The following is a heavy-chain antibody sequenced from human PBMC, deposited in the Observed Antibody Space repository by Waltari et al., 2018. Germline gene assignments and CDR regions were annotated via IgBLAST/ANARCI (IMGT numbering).Heavy chain of an antibody. Sequence: EVQLVESGGGLVQPGRSLRLSCAASGFTFDDYAMHWVRQAPGKGLEWVSGISWNSGSIGYADSVKGRFTISRDNAKNSLYLQMNSLRAEDTALYYCAKGGEQWLGYVGYWGQGTLV. J-gene: IGHJ4*02. CDR1: GFTFDDYA. D-gene: IGHD6-19*01. CDR3: AKGGEQWLGYVGY. CDR2: ISWNSGSI. V-gene: IGHV3-9*01.